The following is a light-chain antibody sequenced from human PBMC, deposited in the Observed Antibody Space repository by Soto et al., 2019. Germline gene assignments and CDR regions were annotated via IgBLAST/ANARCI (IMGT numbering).Light chain of an antibody. V-gene: IGLV2-14*01. J-gene: IGLJ3*02. CDR1: SSDVGGYNY. CDR2: EVS. CDR3: SSFTSINTWV. Sequence: QSALTQPASVSGSPGQSITISCTGTSSDVGGYNYVSWYQQHPRKAPKLMIYEVSNRPSGVSNRFSGSKSGNTASLTISGLQAEDEADYYCSSFTSINTWVFGGGTKLTVL.